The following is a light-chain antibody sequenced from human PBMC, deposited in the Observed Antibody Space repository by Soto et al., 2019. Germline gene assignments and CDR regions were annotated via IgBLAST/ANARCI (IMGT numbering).Light chain of an antibody. J-gene: IGLJ1*01. CDR3: CSYARSSTYV. CDR2: EGS. V-gene: IGLV2-23*01. Sequence: QSVLTQPASVSGSPGQSITISCTGTSSDVGTYNLFSWYQQHPGKAPKLMIFEGSKRPSGVSNRFSGSKSGNTASLTISGLQAEDEADYDCCSYARSSTYVFGTGTKVTVL. CDR1: SSDVGTYNL.